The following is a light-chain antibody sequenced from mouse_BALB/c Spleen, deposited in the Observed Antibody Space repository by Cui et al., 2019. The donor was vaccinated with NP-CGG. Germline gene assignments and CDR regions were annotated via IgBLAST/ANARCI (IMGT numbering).Light chain of an antibody. Sequence: QAVVTQESALTTSPGETVTLTCRSSTGAVTTSNYANWVQEKPDQLFTGLIGGTNNRAPGVPARFSGSLIGDKAALTIIRAQTEDEAIYFCVLWYSNHWVFGGGTKLTVL. V-gene: IGLV1*01. CDR3: VLWYSNHWV. J-gene: IGLJ1*01. CDR1: TGAVTTSNY. CDR2: GTN.